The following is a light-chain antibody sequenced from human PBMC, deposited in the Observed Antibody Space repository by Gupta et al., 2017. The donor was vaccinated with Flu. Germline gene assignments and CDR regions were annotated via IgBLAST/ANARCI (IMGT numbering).Light chain of an antibody. Sequence: RVNSSCSGRSSNMGNNYVYWYQQLPETDPKLLSDRNDQRPSGVPDRVSGSKSGTSASLTISGLRAEDEADVDCATWDDSRNGGVCGGGTKVTVL. CDR3: ATWDDSRNGGV. J-gene: IGLJ3*02. V-gene: IGLV1-47*01. CDR2: RND. CDR1: SSNMGNNY.